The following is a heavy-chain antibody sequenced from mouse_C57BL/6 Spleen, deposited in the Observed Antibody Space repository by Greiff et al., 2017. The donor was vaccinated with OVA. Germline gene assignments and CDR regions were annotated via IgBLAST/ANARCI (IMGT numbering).Heavy chain of an antibody. CDR1: GYTFTDYE. CDR2: IDPETGGT. V-gene: IGHV1-15*01. Sequence: QVQLQQSGAELVRPGASVTLSCKASGYTFTDYEMNWVKQTPGHGLEWIGAIDPETGGTDYNQKFKGKAILTADKSSSTAYMELRSLTSEDSAVYYCTGHYGSFYAMDYWGQGTSVTASS. J-gene: IGHJ4*01. D-gene: IGHD1-1*01. CDR3: TGHYGSFYAMDY.